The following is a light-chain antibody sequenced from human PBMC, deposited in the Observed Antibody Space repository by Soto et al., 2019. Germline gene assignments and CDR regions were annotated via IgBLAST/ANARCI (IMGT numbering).Light chain of an antibody. V-gene: IGKV3-20*01. Sequence: EIVLTQSPGTLSLSPGERATLFCRASQSVSSSYLAWYQQRLGQAPRLLIYGVSNRAPGIPDRFSGSGSGTDFTLTITRLEPEDFAMYFCQQYGSSLIFGPGTKVDIK. J-gene: IGKJ3*01. CDR1: QSVSSSY. CDR2: GVS. CDR3: QQYGSSLI.